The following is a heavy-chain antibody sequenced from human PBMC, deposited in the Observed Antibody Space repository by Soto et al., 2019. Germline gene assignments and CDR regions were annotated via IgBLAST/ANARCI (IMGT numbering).Heavy chain of an antibody. CDR2: IYSSGST. D-gene: IGHD2-21*02. V-gene: IGHV4-61*01. CDR3: ARDQGDLNWFDP. Sequence: SETLSLTCTVSGGSVSSGSYYWSWIRQPPGKGLEWIGYIYSSGSTNYNPSLKSRVTISVDTSKNQFSLKLSSVTAADTAVYYCARDQGDLNWFDPWGQGTLVTVSS. CDR1: GGSVSSGSYY. J-gene: IGHJ5*02.